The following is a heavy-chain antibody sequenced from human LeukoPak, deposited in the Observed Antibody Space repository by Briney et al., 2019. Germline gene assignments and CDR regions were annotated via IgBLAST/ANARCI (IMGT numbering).Heavy chain of an antibody. V-gene: IGHV4-59*01. CDR1: GGSISSYY. CDR3: AKSGSYYYFDY. J-gene: IGHJ4*02. D-gene: IGHD1-26*01. Sequence: PPETLSLTCTVSGGSISSYYWSWIRQPPGKGLEWIGYIYYSGSTNYNPSLKSRVTISVDTSKNQFSLKLSSVTAADTAVYYCAKSGSYYYFDYWGQGTLVTVSS. CDR2: IYYSGST.